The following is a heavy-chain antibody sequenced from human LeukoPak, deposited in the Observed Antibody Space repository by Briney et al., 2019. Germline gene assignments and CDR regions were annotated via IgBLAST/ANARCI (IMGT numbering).Heavy chain of an antibody. Sequence: TGGSLRLSCAASGFTFSTYWMHWVRQAPGEELVWVSRIKSDGSATTYADSVKGRFTISRDNAKNTLYLQMNSLRGEDTAVYYCARAPDCSADCYSRYFDLWGRGTLVTVSS. CDR1: GFTFSTYW. CDR3: ARAPDCSADCYSRYFDL. D-gene: IGHD2-21*02. J-gene: IGHJ2*01. V-gene: IGHV3-74*01. CDR2: IKSDGSAT.